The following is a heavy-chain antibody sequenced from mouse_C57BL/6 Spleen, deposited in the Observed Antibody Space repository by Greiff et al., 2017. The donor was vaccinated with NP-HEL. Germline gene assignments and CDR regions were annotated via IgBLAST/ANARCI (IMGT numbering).Heavy chain of an antibody. V-gene: IGHV2-6-1*01. J-gene: IGHJ4*01. CDR1: GFSLTSYG. D-gene: IGHD2-5*01. CDR2: IWSDGST. CDR3: ARHLYSNYDAMDY. Sequence: VQLKESGPGLVAPSQSLSITCTVSGFSLTSYGVHWVRQPPGKGLEWLVVIWSDGSTTYNSALKSRLSISKDNSKSQVFLKMNSLQTDDTAMYYCARHLYSNYDAMDYWGQGTSVTVSS.